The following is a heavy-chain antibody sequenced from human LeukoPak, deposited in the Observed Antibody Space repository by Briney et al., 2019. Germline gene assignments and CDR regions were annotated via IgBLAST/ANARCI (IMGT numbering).Heavy chain of an antibody. CDR1: GFTFSSYN. V-gene: IGHV3-21*01. Sequence: EGSLRLSCAASGFTFSSYNMNWVRQAPGKGLEWVSFICSSSTYIYYADSVRGRFTISRDNAKNSLYLQMNSLRAEDTAVYYCARVGGYCSSTSCPPPDYWGQGTLVTVSS. CDR2: ICSSSTYI. D-gene: IGHD2-2*01. J-gene: IGHJ4*02. CDR3: ARVGGYCSSTSCPPPDY.